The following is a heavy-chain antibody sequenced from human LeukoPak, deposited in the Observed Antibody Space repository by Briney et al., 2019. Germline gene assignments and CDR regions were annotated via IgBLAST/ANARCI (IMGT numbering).Heavy chain of an antibody. J-gene: IGHJ4*02. CDR1: GGSISSSTYY. CDR2: IYYSGGT. V-gene: IGHV4-39*07. CDR3: ARAVGGDGSGSL. Sequence: SETLSLTCSVSGGSISSSTYYWGWIRQPPGKGLEWIASIYYSGGTYYNPSLRSRVTISVDTSKNQFSLNLSSVTAADTAVYYCARAVGGDGSGSLWGPGTLVTVSS. D-gene: IGHD3-10*01.